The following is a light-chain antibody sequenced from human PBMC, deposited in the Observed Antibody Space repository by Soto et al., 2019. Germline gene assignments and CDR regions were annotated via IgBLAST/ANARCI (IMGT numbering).Light chain of an antibody. CDR1: SSNIGAGYD. CDR2: GST. Sequence: QPVLSQPPSVSGAPGQRVTISCTGSSSNIGAGYDAHWFQQVPGTAPKLLIYGSTNRPSGVPDRFSGSKSGTSASLAITGLQAEDEADYYCQVWDSSSDHVVFGGGTKLTVL. V-gene: IGLV1-40*01. CDR3: QVWDSSSDHVV. J-gene: IGLJ2*01.